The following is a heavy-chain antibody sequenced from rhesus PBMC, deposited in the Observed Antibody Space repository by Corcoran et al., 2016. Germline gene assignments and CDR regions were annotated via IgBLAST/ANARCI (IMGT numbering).Heavy chain of an antibody. V-gene: IGHV4-81*01. CDR1: GGSISGYY. Sequence: QLQLQESGPGLVKPSETLSLTCAVSGGSISGYYWSWIRQPPGKGLEWIGNIDGNIPGTNYTPSLKSRVTISKDPSKNQFSLKLSSVTAADTAVYYCARRGLRGSSNGLGFWGQGLRVTVSS. CDR2: IDGNIPGT. CDR3: ARRGLRGSSNGLGF. J-gene: IGHJ3*01. D-gene: IGHD4-29*01.